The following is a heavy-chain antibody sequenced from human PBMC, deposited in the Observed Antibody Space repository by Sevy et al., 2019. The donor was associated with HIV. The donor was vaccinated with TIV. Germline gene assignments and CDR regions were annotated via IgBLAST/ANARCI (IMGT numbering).Heavy chain of an antibody. D-gene: IGHD6-6*01. CDR3: ATDLVLGLYSSSPRNY. V-gene: IGHV1-24*01. CDR1: GYTLTELS. CDR2: FDPEDGET. J-gene: IGHJ4*02. Sequence: ASVKVSCKVSGYTLTELSMHWVRQAPGKGLEWMGGFDPEDGETIYAQKFQGRVTMTEDTSTDTAYMELSSLRSEDTAVYYCATDLVLGLYSSSPRNYWGQRTLVTVSS.